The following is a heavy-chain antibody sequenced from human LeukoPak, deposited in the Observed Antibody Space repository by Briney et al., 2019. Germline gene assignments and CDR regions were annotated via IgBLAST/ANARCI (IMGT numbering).Heavy chain of an antibody. CDR1: GFTFSSYS. Sequence: PGGSLRLSCAASGFTFSSYSMNWVRQAPGKGLEWVSSISSSSSYICYADSVKGRFTISRDNAKNSLYLQMNSLRAEDTAVYYCAKDPTSVHYGMDVWGQGTTVTVSS. D-gene: IGHD5/OR15-5a*01. CDR2: ISSSSSYI. CDR3: AKDPTSVHYGMDV. V-gene: IGHV3-21*01. J-gene: IGHJ6*02.